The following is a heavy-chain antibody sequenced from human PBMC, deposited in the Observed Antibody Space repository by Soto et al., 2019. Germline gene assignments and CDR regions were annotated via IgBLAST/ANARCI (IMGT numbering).Heavy chain of an antibody. J-gene: IGHJ6*02. Sequence: QVQLVESGGGLVQPGGSLRLTCVASGFTFGSHGMHWVRQAPGKGLEWVAVISYDETNEYYVDSVKGRFTISRDNSKSTLYLQMNRLRPEETAVYKCAKDLRTTISDYGMDVWGQGTTVTVSS. CDR3: AKDLRTTISDYGMDV. CDR2: ISYDETNE. V-gene: IGHV3-30*18. D-gene: IGHD2-21*01. CDR1: GFTFGSHG.